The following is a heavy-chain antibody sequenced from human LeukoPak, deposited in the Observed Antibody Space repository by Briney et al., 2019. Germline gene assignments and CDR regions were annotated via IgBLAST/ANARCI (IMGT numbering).Heavy chain of an antibody. V-gene: IGHV3-23*01. CDR3: AKDARRTNGWYFFDS. D-gene: IGHD2-15*01. J-gene: IGHJ4*02. CDR2: ISDSGTLT. CDR1: GFAFTRQA. Sequence: PGGSLRLSCAASGFAFTRQAMGWVRQAPGKGLEGVSVISDSGTLTYYADSVKGRFTISRDNSKNTLFLQMNSLRAEDTAIYYCAKDARRTNGWYFFDSWGPGTLVTVSS.